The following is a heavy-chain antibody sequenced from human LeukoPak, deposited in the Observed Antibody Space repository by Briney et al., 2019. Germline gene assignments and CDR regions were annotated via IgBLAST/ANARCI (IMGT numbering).Heavy chain of an antibody. D-gene: IGHD2-8*01. CDR2: IIPIFGTA. CDR3: ARTDCTNGVCLYYYGMDV. V-gene: IGHV1-69*13. J-gene: IGHJ6*02. Sequence: SVKVSCKASGGTFSSYAISWVRQAPGQGLEWMGGIIPIFGTANYAQKFQGRVTITADESTSTAYMELSSLRSEDTAVYYCARTDCTNGVCLYYYGMDVWGQGTTVTASS. CDR1: GGTFSSYA.